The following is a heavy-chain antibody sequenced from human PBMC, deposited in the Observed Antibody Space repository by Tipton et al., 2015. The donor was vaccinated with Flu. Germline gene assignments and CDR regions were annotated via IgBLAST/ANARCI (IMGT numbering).Heavy chain of an antibody. V-gene: IGHV4-59*12. J-gene: IGHJ4*02. D-gene: IGHD5-18*01. CDR2: IYYSGST. CDR3: ARGWGGYSYGFL. CDR1: GGSISSYY. Sequence: TLSLTCTVSGGSISSYYWSWIRQPPGKGLEWIGYIYYSGSTNYNPSLKSRVTISVDTSKNQFSLKLSSVTAADTAVYYCARGWGGYSYGFLWGQGTLVTVSS.